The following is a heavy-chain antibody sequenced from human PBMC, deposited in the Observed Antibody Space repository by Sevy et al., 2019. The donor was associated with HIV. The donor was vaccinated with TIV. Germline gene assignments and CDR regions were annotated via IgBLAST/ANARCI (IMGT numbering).Heavy chain of an antibody. D-gene: IGHD1-1*01. V-gene: IGHV3-30*18. Sequence: GGSLRLSCSASGFTFSSSGMHWVRQAPGSGLEWVAIISYDGRNKYYADSVKGRFTISRDNSKNTLYLQMNSLRTEDTAVYYCAKDGGLYNYAPSDQWDQGTLVTVSS. CDR3: AKDGGLYNYAPSDQ. J-gene: IGHJ5*02. CDR2: ISYDGRNK. CDR1: GFTFSSSG.